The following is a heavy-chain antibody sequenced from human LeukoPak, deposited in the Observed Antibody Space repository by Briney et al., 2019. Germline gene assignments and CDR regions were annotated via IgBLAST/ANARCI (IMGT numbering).Heavy chain of an antibody. CDR2: ISDSGGNT. CDR3: AKLGSLSDYTTSR. D-gene: IGHD2-2*02. V-gene: IGHV3-23*01. CDR1: GFIFSDYT. J-gene: IGHJ4*02. Sequence: PGGSLRLSCAASGFIFSDYTMNWVRLAPGKGLEWVSGISDSGGNTYYADSVKGRFTISRDNSKNTLYLQMNSLRAEDTAVYYCAKLGSLSDYTTSRWGQGTLVTVSS.